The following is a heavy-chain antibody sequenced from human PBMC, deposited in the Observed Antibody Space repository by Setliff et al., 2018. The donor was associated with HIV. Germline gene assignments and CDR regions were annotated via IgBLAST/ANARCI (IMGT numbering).Heavy chain of an antibody. CDR3: ATLARFAPDY. V-gene: IGHV3-7*01. J-gene: IGHJ4*02. Sequence: GGSLRLSCAASGFTFSSAWMGWVRQAPAKGLEWVANISPDGSATYYVDSVKGRFTISRDNAKNSLYLQMSTLRAEDTAIYSCATLARFAPDYWSQGTQVTVSS. CDR2: ISPDGSAT. CDR1: GFTFSSAW.